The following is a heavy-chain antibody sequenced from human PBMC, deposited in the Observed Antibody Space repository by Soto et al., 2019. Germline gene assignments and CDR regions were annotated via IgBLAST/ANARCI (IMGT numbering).Heavy chain of an antibody. CDR2: IYYSGST. CDR3: ARDMGLVPFFFGYYGMDD. V-gene: IGHV4-30-4*01. D-gene: IGHD2-2*01. J-gene: IGHJ6*02. Sequence: QVQLQESGPGQVKPSQTLSLTCNVSGGSISSGDYYWRWIRQPPGKGLAWIGDIYYSGSTYYNPSLASRVTISLDTSKNQFSLKLSAVTAADTAVYYCARDMGLVPFFFGYYGMDDWGQGTTVTVSS. CDR1: GGSISSGDYY.